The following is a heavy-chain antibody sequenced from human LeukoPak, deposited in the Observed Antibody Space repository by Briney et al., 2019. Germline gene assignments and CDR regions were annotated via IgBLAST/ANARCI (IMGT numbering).Heavy chain of an antibody. CDR3: ARTYYYGSGSYYRFDY. J-gene: IGHJ4*02. Sequence: SETLSLTCTVSGGSISTSNYYWGWIRQPPGKGLEWIGNIFYSGSTYYNPSLKSRVTISVDTSKNQFSLKLSSVTAADTAVYYCARTYYYGSGSYYRFDYWGQGTLVTVSS. CDR1: GGSISTSNYY. CDR2: IFYSGST. D-gene: IGHD3-10*01. V-gene: IGHV4-39*07.